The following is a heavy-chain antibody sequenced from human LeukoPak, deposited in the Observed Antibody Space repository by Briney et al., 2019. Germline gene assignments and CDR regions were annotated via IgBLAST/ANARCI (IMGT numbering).Heavy chain of an antibody. Sequence: ASVKVSCKASGYTFTSYGISWVRQAPGQGLEWMGWISAYNGNTNYAQKLQGRVTMTTDTSTSTAYMELRSLRSDDTAVYYCARAPDDIVATPNDYWGQGTLVTVSS. D-gene: IGHD5-12*01. J-gene: IGHJ4*02. CDR3: ARAPDDIVATPNDY. V-gene: IGHV1-18*01. CDR2: ISAYNGNT. CDR1: GYTFTSYG.